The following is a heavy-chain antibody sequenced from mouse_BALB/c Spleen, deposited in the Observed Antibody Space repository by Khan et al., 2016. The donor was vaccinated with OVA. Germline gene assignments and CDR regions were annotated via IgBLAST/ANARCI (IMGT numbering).Heavy chain of an antibody. CDR1: GYTFSSYW. Sequence: VQLQQSGAELMKPGASVKISCKATGYTFSSYWIEWVKQRPGHGLEWIGEILPGSNSTNYNERFKGKATITADTSSNQAYMQLSSLTSEDSAIYYCARGNYYGSTSWFGYWGQGTLVTVSA. D-gene: IGHD1-1*01. CDR2: ILPGSNST. J-gene: IGHJ3*01. CDR3: ARGNYYGSTSWFGY. V-gene: IGHV1-9*01.